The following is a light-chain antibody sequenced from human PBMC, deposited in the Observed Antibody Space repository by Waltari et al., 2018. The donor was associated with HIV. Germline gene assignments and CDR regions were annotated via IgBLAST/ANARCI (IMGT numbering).Light chain of an antibody. J-gene: IGKJ2*01. CDR3: QQYYSTPYT. CDR2: WAS. Sequence: DIVMTQSPDSLTVFLGERATINCKSSQSVLYSANNKNYLAWYQQKAGQPPKLLIYWASTREAGVPDRFSASGSGTDVSLTISSLQAEDVAVYCCQQYYSTPYTFGQGTKLEIK. CDR1: QSVLYSANNKNY. V-gene: IGKV4-1*01.